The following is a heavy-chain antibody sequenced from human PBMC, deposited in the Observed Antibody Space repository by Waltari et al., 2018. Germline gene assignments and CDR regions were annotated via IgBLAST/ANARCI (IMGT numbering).Heavy chain of an antibody. Sequence: QVQLQESGPGLIKPSETLSLTCTVSGGPISPFWWSWIRQPPGKGLEFLGYMYYTGSPYSNPSLKGRVAISVDTSKEQLSLKLSSVTAADTAVYYCARGVNNGWYARPMDVWGQGTTVTVSS. V-gene: IGHV4-59*01. J-gene: IGHJ6*02. CDR2: MYYTGSP. CDR3: ARGVNNGWYARPMDV. CDR1: GGPISPFW. D-gene: IGHD6-19*01.